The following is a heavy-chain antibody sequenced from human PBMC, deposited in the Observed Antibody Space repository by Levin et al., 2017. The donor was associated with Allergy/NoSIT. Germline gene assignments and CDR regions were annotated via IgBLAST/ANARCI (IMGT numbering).Heavy chain of an antibody. CDR3: AKIPVVAMGATVNYFDY. V-gene: IGHV3-23*01. CDR2: ISGSGGDT. Sequence: LSLTCAASGFPFSNYAMNWVRQAPGKGLEWVSSISGSGGDTDHSDSVKGRFTISRDNSKNTLYLRMNSLRAADTAVYYCAKIPVVAMGATVNYFDYWGRGTLVTVSS. J-gene: IGHJ4*02. D-gene: IGHD1-26*01. CDR1: GFPFSNYA.